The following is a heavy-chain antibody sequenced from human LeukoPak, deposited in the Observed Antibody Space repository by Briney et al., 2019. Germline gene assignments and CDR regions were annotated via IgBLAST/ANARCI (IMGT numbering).Heavy chain of an antibody. Sequence: ASVKVSCKASGYTFTGYFMHWVRQAPGQGLEWLGRINPNSGGTNYAQNFQGRVTMTRDTSISTAYMELSRLRSEDTAVYYCATGGMATINYYGMDVWGQGTTVTVSS. V-gene: IGHV1-2*06. CDR2: INPNSGGT. CDR1: GYTFTGYF. D-gene: IGHD5-12*01. CDR3: ATGGMATINYYGMDV. J-gene: IGHJ6*02.